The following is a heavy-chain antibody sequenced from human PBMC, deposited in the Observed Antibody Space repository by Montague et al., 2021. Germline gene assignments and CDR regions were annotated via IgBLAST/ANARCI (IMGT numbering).Heavy chain of an antibody. D-gene: IGHD5-12*01. CDR2: INQDGSTR. CDR3: ARDSSGSLDY. CDR1: GFTFSTYW. V-gene: IGHV3-7*01. Sequence: SLRLSWAASGFTFSTYWMAWVRQAPGKGLEWVANINQDGSTRNYVDSVKGRFTISRDNAKNSLSLQMNSLRVGDTAIYYCARDSSGSLDYWGQGTLVTVSS. J-gene: IGHJ4*02.